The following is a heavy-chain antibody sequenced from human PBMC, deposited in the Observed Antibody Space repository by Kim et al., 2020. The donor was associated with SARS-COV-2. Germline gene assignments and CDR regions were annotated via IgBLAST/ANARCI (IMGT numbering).Heavy chain of an antibody. CDR3: AKDIWLDDYVWGSYRYTFDY. CDR2: ISGDGGST. J-gene: IGHJ4*02. Sequence: GGSLRLSCAASGFTFDDYAMHWVRQAPGKGLEWVSLISGDGGSTYYADSVKGRFTISRDNSKNSLYLQMNSLRTEDTALYYCAKDIWLDDYVWGSYRYTFDYWGQGTLVTVSS. D-gene: IGHD3-16*02. CDR1: GFTFDDYA. V-gene: IGHV3-43*02.